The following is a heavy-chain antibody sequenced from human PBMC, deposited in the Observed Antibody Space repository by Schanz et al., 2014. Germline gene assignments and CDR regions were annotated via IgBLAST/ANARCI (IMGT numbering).Heavy chain of an antibody. V-gene: IGHV1-46*03. Sequence: QVQLVQSGAEVKKPGASVKVSCEASGYTFTSYYMHWVRQAPGKGLEWLGGFDVEDGETIYAQKFQGRVTMTADKSTSTVYMELSSLRSEDTAVYYCARGGFFDSTSFDSWGQGTLVTVSS. CDR2: FDVEDGET. CDR3: ARGGFFDSTSFDS. CDR1: GYTFTSYY. D-gene: IGHD2-2*01. J-gene: IGHJ4*02.